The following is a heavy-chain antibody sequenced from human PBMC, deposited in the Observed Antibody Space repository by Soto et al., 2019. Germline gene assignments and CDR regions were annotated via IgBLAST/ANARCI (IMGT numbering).Heavy chain of an antibody. D-gene: IGHD4-17*01. Sequence: EVQLVASGGGLVKPGGSLRLSCAASGFTFSTYTMNWVRQAPGNGLECVSYLSGSSSHMSYGDSVKGRFTISRDNSKNSLYLQTNSLRPEDTAVYYCARVSYGPERDFDYWGQGTLVSVSS. CDR2: LSGSSSHM. V-gene: IGHV3-21*01. J-gene: IGHJ4*02. CDR1: GFTFSTYT. CDR3: ARVSYGPERDFDY.